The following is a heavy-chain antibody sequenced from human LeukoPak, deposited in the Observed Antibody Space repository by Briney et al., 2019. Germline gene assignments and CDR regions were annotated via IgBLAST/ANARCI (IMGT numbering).Heavy chain of an antibody. V-gene: IGHV4-39*07. CDR1: GGSISSSSYY. D-gene: IGHD3-10*01. CDR2: IYYSGST. Sequence: SETLSLTCTVSGGSISSSSYYWGWIRQPPGKGLEWIGSIYYSGSTYYNPSLKSRVTISVDRSKNQFSLKLSSVTAADTAVYYCARALHRYYYGSGSSRPYWYFDLWGRGTLVTVSS. CDR3: ARALHRYYYGSGSSRPYWYFDL. J-gene: IGHJ2*01.